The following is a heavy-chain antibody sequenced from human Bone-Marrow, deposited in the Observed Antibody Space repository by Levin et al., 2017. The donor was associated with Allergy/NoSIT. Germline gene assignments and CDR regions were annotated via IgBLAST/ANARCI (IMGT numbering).Heavy chain of an antibody. D-gene: IGHD6-13*01. CDR2: IYSGGST. Sequence: GGSLRLSCAASGFTVSSNYMSWVRQAPGKGLEWVSVIYSGGSTYYADSVKGRFTISRDNSKNTLYLQMNSLRAEDTAVYYCARGLIGGYSSSWYSLVDYYDGMDGWGQGTTVTVSS. CDR1: GFTVSSNY. V-gene: IGHV3-66*01. CDR3: ARGLIGGYSSSWYSLVDYYDGMDG. J-gene: IGHJ6*02.